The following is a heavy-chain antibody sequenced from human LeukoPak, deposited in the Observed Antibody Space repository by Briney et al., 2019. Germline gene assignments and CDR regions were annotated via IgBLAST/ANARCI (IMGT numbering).Heavy chain of an antibody. V-gene: IGHV4-59*01. Sequence: SSETLSLTCTVSGGSISSYYWSWIRQPPGKGLEWIGYIYYSGSTNYNPSLKSRVTISVDTSKNQFSLKLSSVTAADTAVYYCARDRSMIVGGWFDPWGQGTLVTVSS. CDR2: IYYSGST. D-gene: IGHD3-22*01. CDR1: GGSISSYY. J-gene: IGHJ5*02. CDR3: ARDRSMIVGGWFDP.